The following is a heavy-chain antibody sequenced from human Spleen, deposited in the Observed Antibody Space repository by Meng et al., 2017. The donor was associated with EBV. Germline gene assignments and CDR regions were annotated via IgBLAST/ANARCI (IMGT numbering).Heavy chain of an antibody. Sequence: QVPLQQWGAGLLKPPETLSLTCAVYGGSFSGYYWSWIRQPPGKGLEWIGEINHSGSTNYNPSLKSRVTISVDTSKNQFSLKLSSVTAADTAVYYCARGRAGCSGGSCYGHWFDPWGQGTLVTVSS. CDR2: INHSGST. J-gene: IGHJ5*02. D-gene: IGHD2-15*01. CDR3: ARGRAGCSGGSCYGHWFDP. V-gene: IGHV4-34*01. CDR1: GGSFSGYY.